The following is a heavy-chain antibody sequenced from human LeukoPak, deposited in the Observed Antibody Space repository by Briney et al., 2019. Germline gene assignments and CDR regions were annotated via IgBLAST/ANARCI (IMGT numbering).Heavy chain of an antibody. CDR1: GFTFSDYY. V-gene: IGHV3-11*04. D-gene: IGHD1-26*01. J-gene: IGHJ4*02. CDR3: ATPTRGVSGPDY. CDR2: ISSSGSTI. Sequence: PGGSLRLSCAASGFTFSDYYMSWIRHAPGKWLEWVSYISSSGSTIYYADSVKGRFTISRDNAKNALNLQMNCLWAQDTAVYYCATPTRGVSGPDYWGQGTLVTVSS.